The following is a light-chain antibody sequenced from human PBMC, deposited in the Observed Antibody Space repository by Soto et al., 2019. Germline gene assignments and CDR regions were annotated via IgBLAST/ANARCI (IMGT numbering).Light chain of an antibody. V-gene: IGLV2-14*01. J-gene: IGLJ1*01. CDR2: EVS. CDR3: SSYTTTDPYV. CDR1: SSDVGAYDY. Sequence: ALTQPASVSGSPGQSITISCTGTSSDVGAYDYVSWYQQHPGKAPKYLIYEVSNRPSGISDRFSGSKSGTTASLTISALQAEDEADYYCSSYTTTDPYVFGTGTKVTVL.